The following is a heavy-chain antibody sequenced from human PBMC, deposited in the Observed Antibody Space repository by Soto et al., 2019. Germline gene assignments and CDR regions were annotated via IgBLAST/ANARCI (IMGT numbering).Heavy chain of an antibody. J-gene: IGHJ4*02. D-gene: IGHD5-12*01. CDR1: GGTFSSYA. CDR2: IIPIFGTA. Sequence: QVQLVQCGAEVKKPGSSVKVSCKASGGTFSSYAISWVRQAPGQGLEWMGGIIPIFGTANYAQKFQGRVTITADESTSTAYMELSSLRSEDTAVYYCGRDPGSGYDRQYYFDYWGQGTLVTVSS. CDR3: GRDPGSGYDRQYYFDY. V-gene: IGHV1-69*01.